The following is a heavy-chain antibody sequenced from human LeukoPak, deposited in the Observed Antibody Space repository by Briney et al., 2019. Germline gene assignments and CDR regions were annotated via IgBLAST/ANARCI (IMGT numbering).Heavy chain of an antibody. CDR3: AKVPRQNGRFPLSDY. CDR1: GFTFSSYA. CDR2: ISYDGGNK. J-gene: IGHJ4*02. V-gene: IGHV3-30*18. D-gene: IGHD2/OR15-2a*01. Sequence: PGGSLRLSCAASGFTFSSYAMHWVGHAPGKGLEGVAVISYDGGNKYYAESVKGRFTISRDNSKNTLYLQMNSLRAEDTAVYYCAKVPRQNGRFPLSDYWGQGALVTVSS.